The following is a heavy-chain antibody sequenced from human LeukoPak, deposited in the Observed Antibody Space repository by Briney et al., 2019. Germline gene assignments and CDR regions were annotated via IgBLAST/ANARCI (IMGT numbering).Heavy chain of an antibody. CDR1: GGSFSGYY. Sequence: SETLSLTCAVYGGSFSGYYRSWIRQPPGKGLEWIGEINHSGSTNYNPSLKSRVTVSVDTSKNQFSLKLSSVTAADTAVYYCATELYSFSHPYAFDIWGQGTMVTVSS. V-gene: IGHV4-34*01. CDR2: INHSGST. D-gene: IGHD5-18*01. CDR3: ATELYSFSHPYAFDI. J-gene: IGHJ3*02.